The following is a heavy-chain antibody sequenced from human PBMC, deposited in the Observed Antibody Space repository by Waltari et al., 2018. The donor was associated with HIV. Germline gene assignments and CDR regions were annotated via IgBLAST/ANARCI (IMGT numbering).Heavy chain of an antibody. Sequence: EVQLVESGGGLIEPGGSLRLSCAASGFTISDNYMSGVRQAPGKGLEWVSVIYSGGSTYYADSVKGRFTISRDNSKNTLSLHMNSLRAEDTAVYYCARDPRSSGYYGMDVWGQGATVTVSS. D-gene: IGHD1-26*01. V-gene: IGHV3-53*01. CDR1: GFTISDNY. J-gene: IGHJ6*02. CDR3: ARDPRSSGYYGMDV. CDR2: IYSGGST.